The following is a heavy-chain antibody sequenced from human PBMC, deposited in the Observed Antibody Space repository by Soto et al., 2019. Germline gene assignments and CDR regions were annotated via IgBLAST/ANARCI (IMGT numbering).Heavy chain of an antibody. CDR2: MNPNSGNT. V-gene: IGHV1-8*01. CDR1: GYTCTSYD. CDR3: ARAGTPNYDYVLGDWFDP. Sequence: GASVKVSCKASGYTCTSYDINWVRQATGQGLEWMGWMNPNSGNTGYAQKFQGRVTMTRNTSISTAYMELSSLRSEDTAVYYCARAGTPNYDYVLGDWFDPWGQGTLVTVSS. J-gene: IGHJ5*02. D-gene: IGHD3-16*01.